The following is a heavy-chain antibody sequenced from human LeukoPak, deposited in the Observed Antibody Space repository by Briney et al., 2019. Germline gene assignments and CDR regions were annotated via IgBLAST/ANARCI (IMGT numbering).Heavy chain of an antibody. CDR3: AKDILRWSFDY. CDR2: IGGDSRT. V-gene: IGHV3-23*01. J-gene: IGHJ4*02. CDR1: GFTFTNYA. Sequence: GGSLRLSCAGSGFTFTNYAMSWVRLTPGKGLEWVSGIGGDSRTHYADSVEGRFTISRDTSKNMLYLQMNNLRAEDTAVYYCAKDILRWSFDYWGQGTLVTVSS. D-gene: IGHD4-23*01.